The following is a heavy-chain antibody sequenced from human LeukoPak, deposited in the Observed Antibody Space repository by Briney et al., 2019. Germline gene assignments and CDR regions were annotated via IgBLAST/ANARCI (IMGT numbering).Heavy chain of an antibody. CDR1: GGSISSYY. CDR2: IYYSGST. D-gene: IGHD3-3*01. CDR3: ARLQVKRGYDFLDV. V-gene: IGHV4-59*08. Sequence: PSETLSLTCTVSGGSISSYYWSWIRQPPGKGLEWIGYIYYSGSTNYNPSLKSRVTISVDTSKSQFSLKLSSVTAADTAVYYCARLQVKRGYDFLDVWGQGTTVTVSS. J-gene: IGHJ6*02.